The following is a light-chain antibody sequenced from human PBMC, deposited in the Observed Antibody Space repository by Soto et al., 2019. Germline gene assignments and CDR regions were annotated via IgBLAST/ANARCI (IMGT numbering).Light chain of an antibody. CDR3: QHYNSYSGA. J-gene: IGKJ1*01. CDR2: KAS. Sequence: DIQMTQSPSTLSASVGDRVAITCRASQTISSWLAWYQQKPGKVPKLLIYKASTLKSGVPSRFSGSGSGTEFTLTISSLQPDDFATYYCQHYNSYSGAFGQGTKVDIK. V-gene: IGKV1-5*03. CDR1: QTISSW.